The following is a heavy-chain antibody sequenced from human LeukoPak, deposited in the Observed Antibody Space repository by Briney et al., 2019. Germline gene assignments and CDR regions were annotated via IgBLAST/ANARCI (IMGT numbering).Heavy chain of an antibody. V-gene: IGHV3-7*01. J-gene: IGHJ4*02. CDR3: ARGGILQWLLLDY. Sequence: GGSLRLSCAASGFTFSSYWMSWVRQAPGKGLEWVANIKQDGSEKYYVDSVKGRFTISRDNAKNSLYLQMNSLRAEDTAVYYCARGGILQWLLLDYWGQGTLVTVSS. CDR2: IKQDGSEK. CDR1: GFTFSSYW. D-gene: IGHD6-19*01.